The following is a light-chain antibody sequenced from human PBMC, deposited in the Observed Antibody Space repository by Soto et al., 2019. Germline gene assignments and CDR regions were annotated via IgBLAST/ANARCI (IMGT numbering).Light chain of an antibody. CDR1: QSSSRW. CDR2: DAF. Sequence: DIQMTQSPSTLYASVGDRVTITCRARQSSSRWLAWYQQKPWKAQKLLIYDAFRLEGGVPSRFSGSGSGTEFTLTISSLQPDDFAPYDCQEYNNYSPITVGHGANVHIK. V-gene: IGKV1-5*01. CDR3: QEYNNYSPIT. J-gene: IGKJ3*01.